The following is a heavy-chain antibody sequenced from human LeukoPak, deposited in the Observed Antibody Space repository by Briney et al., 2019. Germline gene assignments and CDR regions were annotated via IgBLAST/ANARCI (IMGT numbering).Heavy chain of an antibody. CDR1: GFTFSSYA. V-gene: IGHV3-23*01. D-gene: IGHD3-10*01. J-gene: IGHJ3*01. Sequence: GGSLRLSCAASGFTFSSYAMSWVRQAPGKGLEWVSVISGSGGTTFYTDSVKGRFTISRDNSKNTLYLQMNSLRPEDTAVYYCARAGRFGELSPSAFDLWGQGTMVTVSS. CDR2: ISGSGGTT. CDR3: ARAGRFGELSPSAFDL.